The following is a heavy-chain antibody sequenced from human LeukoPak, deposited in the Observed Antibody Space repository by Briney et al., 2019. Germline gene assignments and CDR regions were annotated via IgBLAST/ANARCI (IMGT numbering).Heavy chain of an antibody. Sequence: PGGSLRLSCAASGFTFSIYWMTWVRQAPGKGLEWVANIKQDGTEKYHVDSVRGRFTISRDNANKSVYLQMNSLRAEDTAVYYCARRSGIAVAGAFDYWGQGTLVSVSS. D-gene: IGHD6-19*01. V-gene: IGHV3-7*03. CDR3: ARRSGIAVAGAFDY. J-gene: IGHJ4*02. CDR2: IKQDGTEK. CDR1: GFTFSIYW.